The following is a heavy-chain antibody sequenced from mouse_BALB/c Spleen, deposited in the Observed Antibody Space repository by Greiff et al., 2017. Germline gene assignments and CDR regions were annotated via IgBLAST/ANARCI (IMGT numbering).Heavy chain of an antibody. D-gene: IGHD2-1*01. J-gene: IGHJ3*01. CDR2: ISSGGSYT. CDR1: GFTFSSYG. V-gene: IGHV5-6*01. Sequence: EVKLMESGGDLVKPGGSLKLSCAASGFTFSSYGMSWVRQTPDKRLEWVATISSGGSYTYYPDSVKGRFTISRDNAKNTLYLQMSSLKSEDTAMYYCARQRDYGNSWFAYWGQGTLVTVSA. CDR3: ARQRDYGNSWFAY.